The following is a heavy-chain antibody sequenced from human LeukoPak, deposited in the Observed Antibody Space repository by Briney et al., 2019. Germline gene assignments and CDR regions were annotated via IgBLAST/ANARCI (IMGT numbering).Heavy chain of an antibody. CDR1: GGSISSSSYY. D-gene: IGHD3-9*01. CDR2: IHYSGST. V-gene: IGHV4-39*07. Sequence: SETLSLTCPVSGGSISSSSYYWGWIRQTPGKGLEWIGNIHYSGSTYYNPSLKSRVTISVDTSENQFSLRLSSVTAADTAVYYCARAGVRYFDWLPLDYWGQGTLVTVSS. J-gene: IGHJ4*02. CDR3: ARAGVRYFDWLPLDY.